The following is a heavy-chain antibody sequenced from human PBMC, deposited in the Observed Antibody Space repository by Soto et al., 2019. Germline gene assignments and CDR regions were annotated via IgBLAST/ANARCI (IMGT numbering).Heavy chain of an antibody. CDR3: ATTAKSYRVNY. J-gene: IGHJ4*02. D-gene: IGHD1-26*01. V-gene: IGHV1-69*02. CDR2: IIPILGIA. CDR1: GGTFSSYT. Sequence: QVQLVQSGAEVKKPGSSVKVSCKASGGTFSSYTISWVRQAPGQGLEWMGRIIPILGIANYAQKFQGRVTITEDKSTSTAYMELSSLRSEDTAVYYCATTAKSYRVNYWGQGTLVTVSS.